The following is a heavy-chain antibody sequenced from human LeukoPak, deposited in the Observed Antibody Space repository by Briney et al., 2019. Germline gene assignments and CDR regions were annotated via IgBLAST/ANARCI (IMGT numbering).Heavy chain of an antibody. V-gene: IGHV4-59*08. J-gene: IGHJ5*02. CDR3: ASRFGP. CDR1: GGSXSXXY. Sequence: TXXLTCTVXGGSXSXXYWSWIRQPPGKGLEWIGYIYYSGSTNYNPSLKSRVTISVDTSKNQFSLKLSSVTAADTAVYYCASRFGPWGQGTLVTVSS. CDR2: IYYSGST.